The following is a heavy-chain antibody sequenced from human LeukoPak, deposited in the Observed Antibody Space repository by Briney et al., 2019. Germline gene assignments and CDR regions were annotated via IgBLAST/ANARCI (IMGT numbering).Heavy chain of an antibody. Sequence: GGSLRLSCAVSGFTFSNYWMHWVRQAPGKGLVKGLVWVSRTNIDGSSTNYADSVKGRFTISRDNAKNTLYLQMNSLRAEDTAVYYCAREITTNGGRYFDYWGQGTLVTVSS. J-gene: IGHJ4*02. D-gene: IGHD7-27*01. V-gene: IGHV3-74*01. CDR1: GFTFSNYW. CDR3: AREITTNGGRYFDY. CDR2: TNIDGSST.